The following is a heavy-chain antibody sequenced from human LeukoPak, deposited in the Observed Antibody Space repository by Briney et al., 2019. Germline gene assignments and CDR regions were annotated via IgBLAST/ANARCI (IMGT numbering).Heavy chain of an antibody. D-gene: IGHD6-19*01. CDR3: ARGVAGPHEFDY. J-gene: IGHJ4*02. CDR1: GFTVSSNY. Sequence: GGSLRLSCAASGFTVSSNYMSWVRQAPGKGLQWVSAIYTGGTTYYADSVKGRFTISRDKSKNTLYLQMNSLRVEDTAVYFCARGVAGPHEFDYWGQGTLVTVSS. CDR2: IYTGGTT. V-gene: IGHV3-53*01.